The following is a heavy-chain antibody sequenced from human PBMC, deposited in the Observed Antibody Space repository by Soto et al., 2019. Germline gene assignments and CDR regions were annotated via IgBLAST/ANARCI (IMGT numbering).Heavy chain of an antibody. CDR3: ARRYGWAFDI. D-gene: IGHD3-16*01. V-gene: IGHV4-59*08. J-gene: IGHJ3*02. CDR1: GGSISSYY. Sequence: PWETLSLTCTVSGGSISSYYWSWIRQPPGKGLEWIGYIYYSGSTNYNPSLKSRVTISVDTSKNQFSLKLSSVTAADTAVYYCARRYGWAFDIWGQGTMVTVSS. CDR2: IYYSGST.